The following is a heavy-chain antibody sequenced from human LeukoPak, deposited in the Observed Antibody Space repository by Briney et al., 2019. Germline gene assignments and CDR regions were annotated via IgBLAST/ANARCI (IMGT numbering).Heavy chain of an antibody. V-gene: IGHV4-59*01. CDR2: IYYSGST. J-gene: IGHJ3*02. CDR3: ARVSYYYDSSGYYYGGNAFDI. Sequence: SETLSLTCTVSGVSISSYYWSWIRQPPGKGLEWIGYIYYSGSTNYNPSLKSRVTISVDTSKNQFSLKLSSVTAADTAVYYCARVSYYYDSSGYYYGGNAFDIWGQGTMVTVSS. CDR1: GVSISSYY. D-gene: IGHD3-22*01.